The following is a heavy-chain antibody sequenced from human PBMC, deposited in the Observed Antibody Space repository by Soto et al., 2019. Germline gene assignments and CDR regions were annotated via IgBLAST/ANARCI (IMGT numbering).Heavy chain of an antibody. Sequence: PSETLSLTCAVYGGSFRGYYWSWIRQPPGKGLEWIGEINYSGRTYYNPSFKSRVTISIDTSKNQFSLKLSSVTATDTAVYYCARQRTTVVTQAYFDHWGQGALVTSPQ. CDR3: ARQRTTVVTQAYFDH. CDR2: INYSGRT. V-gene: IGHV4-34*01. D-gene: IGHD2-21*02. CDR1: GGSFRGYY. J-gene: IGHJ4*02.